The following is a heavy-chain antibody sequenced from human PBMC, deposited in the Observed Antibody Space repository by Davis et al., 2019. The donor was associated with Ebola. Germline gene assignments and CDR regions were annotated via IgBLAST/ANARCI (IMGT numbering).Heavy chain of an antibody. J-gene: IGHJ6*02. V-gene: IGHV3-66*01. CDR3: ARVGGGIVVVPAAIRYYYGMDV. CDR2: IYSGGST. Sequence: GESLKISCAASGFTVSSNYMSWVRQAPGKGLEWVSVIYSGGSTYYADSVKGRFTISRDNSKNTLYLQMNSLRAEDTAVYYCARVGGGIVVVPAAIRYYYGMDVWGQGTTVTVSS. CDR1: GFTVSSNY. D-gene: IGHD2-2*01.